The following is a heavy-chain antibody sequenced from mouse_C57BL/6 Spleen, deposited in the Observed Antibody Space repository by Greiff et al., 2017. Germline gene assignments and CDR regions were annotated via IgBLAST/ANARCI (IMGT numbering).Heavy chain of an antibody. Sequence: QVQLQQSGAELARPGASVKLSCKASGYTFTSYGISWVKQRTGQGLEWIGEIYPRSGNTYYNEKFKGKATLTADKSSSTAYMELRSLTSEDSAVXFCARGGITSPEADYFDVWGTGTTLTVSS. J-gene: IGHJ1*03. V-gene: IGHV1-81*01. CDR3: ARGGITSPEADYFDV. CDR1: GYTFTSYG. D-gene: IGHD1-3*01. CDR2: IYPRSGNT.